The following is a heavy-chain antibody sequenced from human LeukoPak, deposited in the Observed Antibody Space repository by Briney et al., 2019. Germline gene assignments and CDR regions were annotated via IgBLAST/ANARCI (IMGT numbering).Heavy chain of an antibody. CDR2: INRNSDNI. V-gene: IGHV3-9*01. CDR3: AKDWAATVTGTDY. D-gene: IGHD4-17*01. CDR1: GFTFDYYA. Sequence: GGSLRLSCAASGFTFDYYAMHWVRQAPGKGLEWGSGINRNSDNIGYADSVKGRFTISRDNAKNSLYLQMNSLRSEDTALYYCAKDWAATVTGTDYWGQGTLVTVSS. J-gene: IGHJ4*02.